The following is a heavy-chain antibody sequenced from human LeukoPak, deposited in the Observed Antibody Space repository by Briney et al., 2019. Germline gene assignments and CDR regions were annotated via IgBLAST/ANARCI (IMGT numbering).Heavy chain of an antibody. D-gene: IGHD6-19*01. CDR3: ARQGPYSSGWYPQFDY. Sequence: SETLSLTCTVSGGSIISSSYYWGWIRQPPGKGLEWLGSIYYSGNTYYNPSLKSRVTIFVDTSKNQFSLRLSSVTAADTAVYYCARQGPYSSGWYPQFDYWGQGTLVTASS. CDR2: IYYSGNT. V-gene: IGHV4-39*01. J-gene: IGHJ4*02. CDR1: GGSIISSSYY.